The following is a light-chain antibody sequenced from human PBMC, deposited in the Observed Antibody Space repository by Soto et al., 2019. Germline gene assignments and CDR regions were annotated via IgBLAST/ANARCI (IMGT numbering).Light chain of an antibody. CDR2: DAS. V-gene: IGKV1-5*01. Sequence: EIERTQYVCTGSALGGDRVTIGCRASQTISNWLAWYQVKPGKAPKLLMHDASRLESGVPSRFSGSASGTEFTLAISSLQSYDFAAQFLEQYSTYSWTLSSGTKVDIK. CDR1: QTISNW. J-gene: IGKJ1*01. CDR3: EQYSTYSWT.